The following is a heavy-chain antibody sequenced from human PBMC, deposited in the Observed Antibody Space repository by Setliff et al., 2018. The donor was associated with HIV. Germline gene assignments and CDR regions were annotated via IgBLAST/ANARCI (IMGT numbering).Heavy chain of an antibody. CDR3: AGCITGTTHWFDP. CDR1: SGSISSDNW. Sequence: SETLSLTCAVSSGSISSDNWWTWLRRPPGKGLEWLGEIYYSGSTNYNPSLKSRVTISVDTSKNQFSLKLSSVTAADTAVYYCAGCITGTTHWFDPWGQGTLVTVSS. J-gene: IGHJ5*02. CDR2: IYYSGST. D-gene: IGHD1-20*01. V-gene: IGHV4-4*02.